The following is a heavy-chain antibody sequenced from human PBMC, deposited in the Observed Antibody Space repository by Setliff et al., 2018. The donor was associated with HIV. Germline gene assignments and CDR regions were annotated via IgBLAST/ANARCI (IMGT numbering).Heavy chain of an antibody. CDR3: ARGGPLRFLEWLLSSFDY. Sequence: ASVKVSCKASGYTFTGYSMHWVRQAPGQGLEWMGWINPDSGGINFAQKFQGRVTMTRVTSISTAYMELSGLRSDDTAVYYCARGGPLRFLEWLLSSFDYWGQGTLVTVSS. J-gene: IGHJ4*02. V-gene: IGHV1-2*02. CDR1: GYTFTGYS. CDR2: INPDSGGI. D-gene: IGHD3-3*01.